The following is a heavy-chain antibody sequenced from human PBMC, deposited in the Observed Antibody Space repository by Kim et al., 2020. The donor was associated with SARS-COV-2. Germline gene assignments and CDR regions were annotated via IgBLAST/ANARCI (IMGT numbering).Heavy chain of an antibody. J-gene: IGHJ6*02. CDR1: GFTVSSNY. D-gene: IGHD4-17*01. V-gene: IGHV3-53*01. CDR2: IYTDGST. CDR3: ARAYGDYYYYYGMDV. Sequence: GSLSLSCAASGFTVSSNYMSWVRQAPGKGLEWVSLIYTDGSTYFADSVKGRFTITRDNSKNTLYLQMNSLRAEDTAVYYCARAYGDYYYYYGMDVWGQGTTVTVSS.